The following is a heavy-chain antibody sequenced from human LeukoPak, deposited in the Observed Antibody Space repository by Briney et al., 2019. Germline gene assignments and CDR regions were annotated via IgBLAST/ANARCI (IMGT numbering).Heavy chain of an antibody. D-gene: IGHD6-13*01. CDR1: GFTFSSYA. Sequence: GGSLRLSCAASGFTFSSYAMSWVRQAPGKGLEWVSAISGSGGSTYYADSVKGRFTISRDNSKNTLYLQMNSLRAEDTAVYYCANARQQLFEPQNGFDPWGQGTLDTVSS. CDR2: ISGSGGST. J-gene: IGHJ5*02. V-gene: IGHV3-23*01. CDR3: ANARQQLFEPQNGFDP.